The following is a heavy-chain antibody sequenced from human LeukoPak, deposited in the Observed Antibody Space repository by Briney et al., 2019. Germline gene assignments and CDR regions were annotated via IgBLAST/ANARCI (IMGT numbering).Heavy chain of an antibody. Sequence: GGSPRLSCAASGFTFSSYAMSWVRQAPGKGLEWVSAISGSGGSTYYADSVKGRFTISRDNSKNTLYLQMNSLRAEDTAVYYCAKDPYDFWSGSNWFDPWGQGTLATVSS. J-gene: IGHJ5*02. CDR2: ISGSGGST. CDR3: AKDPYDFWSGSNWFDP. D-gene: IGHD3-3*01. V-gene: IGHV3-23*01. CDR1: GFTFSSYA.